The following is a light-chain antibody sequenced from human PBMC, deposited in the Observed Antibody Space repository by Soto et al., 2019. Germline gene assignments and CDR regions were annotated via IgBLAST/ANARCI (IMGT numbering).Light chain of an antibody. Sequence: DIQMTQSPSTLSASVGERVTITFRASQSISSWLAWYQQKPGKAPKLLIYKASSLESGVPSRFSGSGSGTEFTLTISSLQPDDFATYYCQQYNSYSRTFGQGTKVDIK. CDR1: QSISSW. CDR2: KAS. V-gene: IGKV1-5*03. J-gene: IGKJ1*01. CDR3: QQYNSYSRT.